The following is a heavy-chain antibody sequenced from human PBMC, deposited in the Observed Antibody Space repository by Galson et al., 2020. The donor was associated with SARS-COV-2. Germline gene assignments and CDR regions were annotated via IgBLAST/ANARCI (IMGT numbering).Heavy chain of an antibody. CDR3: ARGTVTRTLDY. V-gene: IGHV4-38-2*02. J-gene: IGHJ4*02. CDR2: ISHSGCT. D-gene: IGHD4-17*01. Sequence: SETLSLMCTVSGYSISSDYDWGWIRQPPGKGLEWIGIISHSGCTYYNPSLKSRVTISVDTSKNKFSLKLSSVTAADTAVYYCARGTVTRTLDYGGQGTLVTVSS. CDR1: GYSISSDYD.